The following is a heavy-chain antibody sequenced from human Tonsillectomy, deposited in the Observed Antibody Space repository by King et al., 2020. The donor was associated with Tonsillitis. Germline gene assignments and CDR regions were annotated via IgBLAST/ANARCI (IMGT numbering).Heavy chain of an antibody. J-gene: IGHJ6*02. CDR3: ARDGGDGYNSNYYYGMDV. V-gene: IGHV3-48*01. CDR2: ISSSSKTI. CDR1: GFTFSSYS. Sequence: VQLVESGGGLVQPGGSLRLSCAASGFTFSSYSMNWVRQAPGKGLEWVSYISSSSKTIYYADSVTGRFTISRDNVKTSLYLQMNSLRAEDTAVYYCARDGGDGYNSNYYYGMDVWGQGTTVTVSS. D-gene: IGHD5-24*01.